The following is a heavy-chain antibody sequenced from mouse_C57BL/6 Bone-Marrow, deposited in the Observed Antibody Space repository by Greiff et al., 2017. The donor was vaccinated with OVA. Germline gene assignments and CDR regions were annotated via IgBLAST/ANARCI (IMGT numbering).Heavy chain of an antibody. Sequence: VHLVESGPGLVQPSQSLSITCTVSGFSLTSYGVHWVRQPPGKGLEWLGVIWSGGSTDYNAAFISRLSISKDNSKSQVFFKMNSLQADDTAIYYCAKKNYYGSSWYFDVWGTGTTVTVSS. CDR3: AKKNYYGSSWYFDV. CDR2: IWSGGST. V-gene: IGHV2-4*01. CDR1: GFSLTSYG. J-gene: IGHJ1*03. D-gene: IGHD1-1*01.